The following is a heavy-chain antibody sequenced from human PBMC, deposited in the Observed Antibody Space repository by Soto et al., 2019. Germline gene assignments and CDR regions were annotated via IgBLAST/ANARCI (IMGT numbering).Heavy chain of an antibody. CDR2: IIPIFGTA. J-gene: IGHJ4*02. Sequence: SVKVSCKASGGTFSSYAISWVRQAPGQGLEWMGGIIPIFGTANYAQKFQGRVTITADESTSTAYMELSSLRSEDTAVYYCARAFYDSSGYYFGPYFDYWGQGTLVTVSS. D-gene: IGHD3-22*01. V-gene: IGHV1-69*13. CDR1: GGTFSSYA. CDR3: ARAFYDSSGYYFGPYFDY.